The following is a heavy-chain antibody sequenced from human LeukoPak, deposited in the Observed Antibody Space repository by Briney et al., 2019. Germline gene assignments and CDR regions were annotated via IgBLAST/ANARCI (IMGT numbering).Heavy chain of an antibody. Sequence: GRSLRLSCVASGFTFSSYAMHWVRQAPGKGLEWVAVISYDGSNKYYADSVKGRFTISRDNSKNTLYLQMNSLRAEDTAVYYCARVGSGYDYSYFDYWGQGTLVTVSS. CDR1: GFTFSSYA. CDR2: ISYDGSNK. J-gene: IGHJ4*02. D-gene: IGHD5-12*01. V-gene: IGHV3-30*04. CDR3: ARVGSGYDYSYFDY.